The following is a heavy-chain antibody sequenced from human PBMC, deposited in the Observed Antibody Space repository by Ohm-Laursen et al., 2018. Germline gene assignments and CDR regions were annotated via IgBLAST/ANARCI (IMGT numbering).Heavy chain of an antibody. CDR1: AFTFDDYA. V-gene: IGHV3-9*01. CDR3: ARDPVRGLTDY. D-gene: IGHD3-16*01. J-gene: IGHJ4*02. CDR2: ISWNSGSI. Sequence: SLRLSCTASAFTFDDYAMHWVRHAPGKGLEWVSGISWNSGSIGYAESVKGRFIISRDNAKNSLYLQMNSLRAEDTAVYHCARDPVRGLTDYWGQGTLVTVSS.